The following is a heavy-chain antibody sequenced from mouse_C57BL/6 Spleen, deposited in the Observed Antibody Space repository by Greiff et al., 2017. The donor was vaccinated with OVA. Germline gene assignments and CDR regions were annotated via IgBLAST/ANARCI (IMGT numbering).Heavy chain of an antibody. V-gene: IGHV1-82*01. Sequence: QVQLQQSGPELVKPGASVKISCKASGYAFSSSWMNWVKQRPGKGLEWIGRIYPGDGDTNYNGKFKGKATLTADKSSSTAYMQLSSLTSEDSAVYFCARDFITTVVATPFDYWGQGTTLTVSS. CDR3: ARDFITTVVATPFDY. D-gene: IGHD1-1*01. CDR2: IYPGDGDT. CDR1: GYAFSSSW. J-gene: IGHJ2*01.